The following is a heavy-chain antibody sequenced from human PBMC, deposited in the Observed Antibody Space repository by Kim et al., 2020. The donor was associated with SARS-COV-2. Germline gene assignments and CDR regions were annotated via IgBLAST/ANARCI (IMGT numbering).Heavy chain of an antibody. D-gene: IGHD2-21*02. CDR3: ARGRQRLGPYCGGDCYSPLDY. CDR1: GYTFTSYY. V-gene: IGHV1-46*01. J-gene: IGHJ4*02. CDR2: INPSGGST. Sequence: ASVKVSCKASGYTFTSYYMHWVRQAPGQGLEWMGIINPSGGSTSYAQKFQGRVTMTRDTSTSTVYMELSSLRSEDTAVYYCARGRQRLGPYCGGDCYSPLDYWGQGTLVTVSS.